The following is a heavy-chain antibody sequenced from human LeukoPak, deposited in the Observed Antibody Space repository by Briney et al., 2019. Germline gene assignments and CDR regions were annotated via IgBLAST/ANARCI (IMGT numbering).Heavy chain of an antibody. CDR2: ISAYNGNT. V-gene: IGHV1-18*01. CDR1: GYTFTSYG. J-gene: IGHJ4*02. CDR3: ARRGGSYSHSDF. Sequence: ASVKVSCKASGYTFTSYGISWVRQAPGQGLEWMGWISAYNGNTNFAQKLQGRVTMTTDTSTTTAYMELRSLTSDDTAVYYCARRGGSYSHSDFWGQGTLVTVSS. D-gene: IGHD1-26*01.